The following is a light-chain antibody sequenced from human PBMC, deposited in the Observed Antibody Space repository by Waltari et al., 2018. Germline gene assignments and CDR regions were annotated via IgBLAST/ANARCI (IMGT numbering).Light chain of an antibody. V-gene: IGKV3-20*01. J-gene: IGKJ3*01. CDR2: GAS. CDR3: QQYGSGGFT. Sequence: EIVLTQSPGTLSLSPGERATLSCRASQSVSSSYLAWYQQKPGQAPRLLIYGASRRATGIPGRFSGSGSGTDFTLTISRLEPEDFAVYYCQQYGSGGFTFGPGTKVDIK. CDR1: QSVSSSY.